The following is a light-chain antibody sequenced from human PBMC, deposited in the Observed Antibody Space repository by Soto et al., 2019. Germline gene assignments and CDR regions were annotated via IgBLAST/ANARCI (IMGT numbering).Light chain of an antibody. CDR3: QETYSKPPT. J-gene: IGKJ4*01. CDR1: QSISSY. Sequence: DIQMTQSPSSLSASVGDRVTITCRASQSISSYLNWYQQKPGKAPKLLIYAASSLQSGVPSRFSGSGSGTDFTLTISSLQPEDFATYYCQETYSKPPTFGGGTKVEI. CDR2: AAS. V-gene: IGKV1-39*01.